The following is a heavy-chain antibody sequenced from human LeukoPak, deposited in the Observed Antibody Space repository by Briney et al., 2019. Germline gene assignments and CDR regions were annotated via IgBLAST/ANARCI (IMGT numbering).Heavy chain of an antibody. CDR3: ARELKNYFDY. CDR1: GYSISSGYY. J-gene: IGHJ4*02. V-gene: IGHV4-38-2*02. CDR2: IYHSGST. Sequence: SETLSLTCTVSGYSISSGYYWGWIRQPPGKGLEWIGSIYHSGSTYYNPSLKSRVTISVDTSKNQFSLKLSSVTAADTAVYYCARELKNYFDYWGQGTLVTVPS.